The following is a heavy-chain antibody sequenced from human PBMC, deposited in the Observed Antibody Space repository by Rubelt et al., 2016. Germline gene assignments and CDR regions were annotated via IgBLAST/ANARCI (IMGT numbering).Heavy chain of an antibody. CDR2: INHSGST. J-gene: IGHJ4*02. CDR1: GASFGDYY. D-gene: IGHD3-22*01. CDR3: ARARDDGSDYYYVY. Sequence: QVQLQQWGAGLLKPSETLSLTCAVYGASFGDYYWAWIRLPPGKGLEWIGEINHSGSTNYNPSLKSRVSISVDTSKNQFSLKRSSVTAADTAVYDWARARDDGSDYYYVYWGQGTLVTVSS. V-gene: IGHV4-34*01.